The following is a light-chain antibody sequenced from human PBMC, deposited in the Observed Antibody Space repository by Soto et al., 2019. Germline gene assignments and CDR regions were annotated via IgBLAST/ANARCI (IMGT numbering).Light chain of an antibody. CDR3: ISYTSSSTVV. J-gene: IGLJ2*01. CDR1: SSDVGGYNY. V-gene: IGLV2-14*01. CDR2: DVS. Sequence: QSALTQPAFVSGSPGQSITISCTGTSSDVGGYNYVSWYQQHPGKAPKLMIYDVSNRPSGVSNRFSGSKSGNTASLTISVLQAEDEADYYCISYTSSSTVVFGGGTKLTVL.